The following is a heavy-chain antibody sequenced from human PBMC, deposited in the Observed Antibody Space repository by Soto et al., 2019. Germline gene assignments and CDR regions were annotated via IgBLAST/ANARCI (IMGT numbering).Heavy chain of an antibody. CDR1: GFTFSSYS. CDR2: ISSSSSTI. V-gene: IGHV3-48*01. CDR3: ARDLGYCSSTSCYGRSGAFDI. Sequence: PGGSLRLSCAASGFTFSSYSRNWVRQAPGKGLEWVSYISSSSSTIYYADSVKGRFTISRDNAKNSLYLQMNSLRAEDTAVYYCARDLGYCSSTSCYGRSGAFDIWGQGTMVTVSS. J-gene: IGHJ3*02. D-gene: IGHD2-2*01.